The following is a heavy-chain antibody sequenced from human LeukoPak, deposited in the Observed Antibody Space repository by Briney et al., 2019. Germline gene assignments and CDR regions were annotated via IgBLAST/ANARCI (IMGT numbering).Heavy chain of an antibody. CDR2: ISAYNGNT. D-gene: IGHD3-22*01. V-gene: IGHV1-18*01. CDR1: GYTFTRYG. J-gene: IGHJ4*02. Sequence: ASVKVSCKASGYTFTRYGISWVRQAPGQGLEWMGWISAYNGNTNYAQKLQGRVTMTTDTFTRTGYMELRSLRSDGTAVYYCARDSDYYDSSGYYALPTGYWGQGTLVTVSS. CDR3: ARDSDYYDSSGYYALPTGY.